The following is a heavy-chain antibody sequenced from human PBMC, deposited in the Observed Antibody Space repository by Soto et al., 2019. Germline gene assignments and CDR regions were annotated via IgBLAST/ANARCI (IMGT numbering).Heavy chain of an antibody. CDR2: ISPYNGNT. V-gene: IGHV1-18*01. Sequence: QVQLLQSGAEVKEPGASVKVSCKTSGYTFTSRGIYWVRRAPGQGLEWIGWISPYNGNTNYEQRLQGRVTLTTDTSTSTAYMELRSLRPDDTAVYYCGREAGDYDWYFDLWGRGTPGTVSS. D-gene: IGHD4-17*01. J-gene: IGHJ2*01. CDR3: GREAGDYDWYFDL. CDR1: GYTFTSRG.